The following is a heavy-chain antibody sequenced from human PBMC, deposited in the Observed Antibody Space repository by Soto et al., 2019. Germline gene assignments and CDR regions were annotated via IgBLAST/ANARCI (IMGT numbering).Heavy chain of an antibody. Sequence: GGSLRLSWAASGFTFSSFAMHWGRQAPGKGLEWVAIISYDASNKYYADSVKGQFTISRDNSKNTLYLQINSLRAEDTAVYYCASGYSISSAAFDYWGQRTLVTVSS. CDR2: ISYDASNK. J-gene: IGHJ4*02. V-gene: IGHV3-30-3*01. D-gene: IGHD6-13*01. CDR3: ASGYSISSAAFDY. CDR1: GFTFSSFA.